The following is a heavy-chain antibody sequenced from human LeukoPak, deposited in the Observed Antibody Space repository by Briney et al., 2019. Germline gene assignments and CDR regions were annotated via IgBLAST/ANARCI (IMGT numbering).Heavy chain of an antibody. V-gene: IGHV4-4*02. D-gene: IGHD3-22*01. J-gene: IGHJ4*02. CDR3: AGLVGRYSSGLYYYYFDY. Sequence: SETLSLTCTVSGDSINSLDLWSWVRQPPGKGLEWIGEMYLSGTTHSNPSVKSRVTISIDKSKNQFFLSLSSVTAADTAVYYCAGLVGRYSSGLYYYYFDYWGQGTLVTVSS. CDR2: MYLSGTT. CDR1: GDSINSLDL.